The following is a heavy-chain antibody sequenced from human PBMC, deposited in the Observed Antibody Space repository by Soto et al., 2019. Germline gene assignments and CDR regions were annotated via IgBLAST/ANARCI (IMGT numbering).Heavy chain of an antibody. CDR2: ISGSGVGT. J-gene: IGHJ4*02. V-gene: IGHV3-23*01. CDR1: GFTFSSYA. D-gene: IGHD6-13*01. Sequence: GGSLRLSCAASGFTFSSYAMSWVRQAPGKGLEWVSGISGSGVGTYYADSVKGRFTISRDNSKNTLYLQMNSLRAEDTALYYCSKDRSDYTSSWTFDYWGQDTLVTGSS. CDR3: SKDRSDYTSSWTFDY.